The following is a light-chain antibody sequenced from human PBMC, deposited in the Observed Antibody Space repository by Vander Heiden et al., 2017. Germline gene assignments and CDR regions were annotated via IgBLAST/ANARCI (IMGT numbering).Light chain of an antibody. CDR3: YSTDSSGNQGV. V-gene: IGLV3-10*01. J-gene: IGLJ3*02. CDR2: EDT. CDR1: AMPKKF. Sequence: SYELTQPPSVSVSLRQTARINCSGDAMPKKFAYWYQQKSGQAPVLVIFEDTKRPSGIPKRFSGSSSGTLATLTISGAQVEDEADYYCYSTDSSGNQGVFGGGTKVTVL.